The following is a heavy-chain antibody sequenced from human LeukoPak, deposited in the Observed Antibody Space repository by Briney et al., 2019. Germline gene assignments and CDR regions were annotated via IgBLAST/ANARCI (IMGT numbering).Heavy chain of an antibody. CDR1: GFTFSSYS. V-gene: IGHV3-48*02. D-gene: IGHD2-2*01. CDR2: ISSSSSTI. Sequence: GGSLRLSFAASGFTFSSYSMNWVRQAPGKGLEWVSYISSSSSTIYYADSVKGRFTISRGNAKNSLYLQMNSLRDEDTAVYYCARDRYCSSTSCYEEYYYYGMDVWGQGTTVTVSS. CDR3: ARDRYCSSTSCYEEYYYYGMDV. J-gene: IGHJ6*02.